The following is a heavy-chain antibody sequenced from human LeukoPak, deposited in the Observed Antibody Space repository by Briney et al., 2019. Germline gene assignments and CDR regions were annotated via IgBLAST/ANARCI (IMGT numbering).Heavy chain of an antibody. J-gene: IGHJ4*02. Sequence: GGSLRLSCAASGFTFSDYNMNWVRQPPGKGLEWVSYISSSSSTIYYADSVKGRFTISKDNAKNSLYLQMNSLRAEDTAVYYCARAYSGYTYGYHYCGQGTLVTVSS. CDR1: GFTFSDYN. CDR2: ISSSSSTI. D-gene: IGHD5-18*01. V-gene: IGHV3-48*01. CDR3: ARAYSGYTYGYHY.